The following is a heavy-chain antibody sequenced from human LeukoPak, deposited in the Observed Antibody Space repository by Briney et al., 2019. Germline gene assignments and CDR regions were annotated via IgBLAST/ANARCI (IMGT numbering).Heavy chain of an antibody. J-gene: IGHJ3*02. Sequence: GGSLRLSCAASGFTFSNAWMSWVRQAPGEGLEWVGRIKSKTDGGTTDYAAPVKGRFTISRDDSKNTLYLQMNSLKTEDTAVYYCTTEPGHHEPDAFDIWGQGTMVTVSS. CDR1: GFTFSNAW. CDR2: IKSKTDGGTT. V-gene: IGHV3-15*01. D-gene: IGHD1-14*01. CDR3: TTEPGHHEPDAFDI.